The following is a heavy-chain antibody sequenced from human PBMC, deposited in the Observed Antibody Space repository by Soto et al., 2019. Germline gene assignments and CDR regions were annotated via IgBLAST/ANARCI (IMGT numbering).Heavy chain of an antibody. CDR1: GFTFSSHD. D-gene: IGHD3-10*01. CDR3: TRGGIWGVSWNWFDT. J-gene: IGHJ5*02. Sequence: EVQLVESGGGLVQPGGSPRLSCAASGFTFSSHDMHWVRQVTGKGVEWVSGIDSAGDAKYPASVKGRFTISRENAKNSLYLQMNSLRAEDTAMYYCTRGGIWGVSWNWFDTWGQGTLVTVSS. V-gene: IGHV3-13*01. CDR2: IDSAGDA.